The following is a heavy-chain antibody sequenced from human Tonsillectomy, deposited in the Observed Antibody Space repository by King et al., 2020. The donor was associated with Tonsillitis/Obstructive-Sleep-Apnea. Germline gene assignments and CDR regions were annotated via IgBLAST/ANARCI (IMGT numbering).Heavy chain of an antibody. CDR2: IIPILGIA. Sequence: VQLVQSGAEVKMPGSSVKVSCKASGATFSSYTISWVRQAPGQGLEWMGRIIPILGIANYAQKFQCRVTITADKSTSTAYMELSSLRSEDTAVYYCARVVGDRRGYYNDYWGQGTLVTVCS. CDR3: ARVVGDRRGYYNDY. V-gene: IGHV1-69*09. CDR1: GATFSSYT. D-gene: IGHD3-22*01. J-gene: IGHJ4*02.